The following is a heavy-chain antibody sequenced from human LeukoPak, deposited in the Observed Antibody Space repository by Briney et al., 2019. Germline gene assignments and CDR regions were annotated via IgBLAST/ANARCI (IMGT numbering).Heavy chain of an antibody. V-gene: IGHV1-18*01. CDR1: GYTFTNYG. CDR3: ARQGSIAVAADY. D-gene: IGHD6-19*01. CDR2: ISVYNGNT. Sequence: ASVKVSCKASGYTFTNYGISWVRQAPGQGLEWMGWISVYNGNTNYAQKLQGRVTMTTDTSSSTAYMELRSLRSDDTAVYYCARQGSIAVAADYWAREPWSPSPQ. J-gene: IGHJ4*02.